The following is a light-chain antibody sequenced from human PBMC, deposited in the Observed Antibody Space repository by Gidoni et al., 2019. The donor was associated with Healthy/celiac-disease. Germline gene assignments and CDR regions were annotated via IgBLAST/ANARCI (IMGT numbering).Light chain of an antibody. CDR1: HSVLYSSNNKNY. J-gene: IGKJ3*01. Sequence: IVLTKPPDSLAVSLGERATINSKSSHSVLYSSNNKNYLALYQRKPGQPPKMLIYWASTRESGVPDRFSGSGSVTDFTLTISSLQAVDVVVYYCQQYYSTPFTFGPGTKVDIK. V-gene: IGKV4-1*01. CDR2: WAS. CDR3: QQYYSTPFT.